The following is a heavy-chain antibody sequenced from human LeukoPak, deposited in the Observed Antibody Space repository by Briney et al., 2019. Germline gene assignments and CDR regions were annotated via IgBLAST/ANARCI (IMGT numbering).Heavy chain of an antibody. D-gene: IGHD1-26*01. CDR3: ARDGIVGSPLFKFDY. CDR1: GFSFSNYA. CDR2: ISYDGSRK. Sequence: PGRSLRLSCAASGFSFSNYAMHWVRQAPGKGLEWVAVISYDGSRKYYADSVKGRFTISRDNSKNTLYLQMNSLRAEDTAVYYCARDGIVGSPLFKFDYWGQGTLVTVSS. J-gene: IGHJ4*02. V-gene: IGHV3-30-3*01.